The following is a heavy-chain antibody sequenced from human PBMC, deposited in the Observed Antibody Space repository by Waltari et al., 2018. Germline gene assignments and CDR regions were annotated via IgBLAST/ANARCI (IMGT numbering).Heavy chain of an antibody. CDR3: ARGKLGINYYYYGMDV. J-gene: IGHJ6*02. D-gene: IGHD7-27*01. Sequence: QVQLQQWGAGLLKPPETLSLTCAVYGGSFSGYYWSWIRQPPGKGLEWIGEINHSGSTNYNPSRKSRVTISVDTSKNQFSLKLSSVTAADTAVYYCARGKLGINYYYYGMDVWGQGTTVTVSS. V-gene: IGHV4-34*01. CDR2: INHSGST. CDR1: GGSFSGYY.